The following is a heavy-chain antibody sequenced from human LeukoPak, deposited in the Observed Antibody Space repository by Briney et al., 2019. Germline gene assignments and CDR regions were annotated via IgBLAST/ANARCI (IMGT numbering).Heavy chain of an antibody. V-gene: IGHV1-18*01. D-gene: IGHD6-6*01. CDR3: ARDLRSSSVYYFDY. CDR2: INAHNGDT. CDR1: GYTFTSYG. Sequence: ASVKVSCKASGYTFTSYGISWVRQAPGQGLEWMAWINAHNGDTNFAQKLQGRVTVTTDTSTSTAYMELRSLRSDDTAVYYCARDLRSSSVYYFDYWGQGTLVTVSS. J-gene: IGHJ4*02.